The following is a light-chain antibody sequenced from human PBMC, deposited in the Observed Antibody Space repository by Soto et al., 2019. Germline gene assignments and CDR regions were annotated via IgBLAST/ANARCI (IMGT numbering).Light chain of an antibody. J-gene: IGKJ4*01. CDR2: GAS. CDR3: QQYNNWPWLT. Sequence: EVVMTQSPVTLSVSPGEGATLSCRASQSVISYLAWYQQKPGQAPRLLIYGASTRATDVPARFSGSGSGTELTLTISSLQPEDFGVYYCQQYNNWPWLTFGGGTKVEI. CDR1: QSVISY. V-gene: IGKV3-15*01.